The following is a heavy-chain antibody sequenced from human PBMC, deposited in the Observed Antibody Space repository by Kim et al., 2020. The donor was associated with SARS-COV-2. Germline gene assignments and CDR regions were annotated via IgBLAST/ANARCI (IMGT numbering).Heavy chain of an antibody. CDR1: GYTFTGYY. J-gene: IGHJ4*02. CDR3: ARVEGSYGSGSSLFDY. Sequence: ASVKVSCKASGYTFTGYYMHWVRQAPGQGLEWMGWINPNSGGTNYAQKFQGRVTMTRDTSISTAYMELSRLRSDDTAVYYCARVEGSYGSGSSLFDYWGQGTLVTVSS. V-gene: IGHV1-2*02. CDR2: INPNSGGT. D-gene: IGHD3-10*01.